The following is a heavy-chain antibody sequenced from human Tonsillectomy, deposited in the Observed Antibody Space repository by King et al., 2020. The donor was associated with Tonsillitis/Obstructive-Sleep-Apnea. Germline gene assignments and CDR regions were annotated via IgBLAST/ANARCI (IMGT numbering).Heavy chain of an antibody. V-gene: IGHV3-33*01. CDR2: IWDDGSNK. Sequence: VQLVESGGGVVQPGRSLRLSCAASGFTFSSYGMHWVRQAPGQGLEWVAVIWDDGSNKYYADSVKGRFAISRDNSKNTLYLQMNSLRAEDTAVYYCARDIYFRVIKEGAFDVWGQGTMVTVSS. J-gene: IGHJ3*01. CDR3: ARDIYFRVIKEGAFDV. D-gene: IGHD3-3*01. CDR1: GFTFSSYG.